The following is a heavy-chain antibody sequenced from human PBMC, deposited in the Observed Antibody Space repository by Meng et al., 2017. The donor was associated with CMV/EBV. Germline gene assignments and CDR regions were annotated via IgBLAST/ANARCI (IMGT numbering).Heavy chain of an antibody. Sequence: VQWVGCGGGLVKPGGSLRLSCAASGFTFSNAWMSWVRQAPGKGLEWVGHIKSKTDGGTTDYAAPVKGRFTISRDDSKNTLYLQMNSLKTEDTAVYYCTGIAAGWGQGTLVTVSS. J-gene: IGHJ4*02. CDR2: IKSKTDGGTT. CDR1: GFTFSNAW. D-gene: IGHD6-13*01. CDR3: TGIAAG. V-gene: IGHV3-15*01.